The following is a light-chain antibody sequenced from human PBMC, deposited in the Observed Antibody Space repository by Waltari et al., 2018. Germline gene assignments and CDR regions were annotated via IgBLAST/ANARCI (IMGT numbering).Light chain of an antibody. CDR3: QQFGNSVVT. CDR2: ATS. J-gene: IGKJ4*01. V-gene: IGKV3-20*01. CDR1: QSVSSSY. Sequence: EAVLTQSPGTLSLSPGERVTLSCRASQSVSSSYLAWYQHKPGQAPRLLIYATSTRATGIPDRFSGSGSGTDFTLTISRLEPEDFAVYYCQQFGNSVVTFGGGAKVEIK.